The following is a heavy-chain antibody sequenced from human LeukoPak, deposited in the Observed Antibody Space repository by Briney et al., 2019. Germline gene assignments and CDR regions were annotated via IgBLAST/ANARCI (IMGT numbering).Heavy chain of an antibody. Sequence: GGSLRLSCVGSGFTFSNRAMHWVRQPPGKGLEWVSATGISADTFYVGSVKGRFTISRENGENSLYLQMNNLGVEDTAIYYCARQNSPHGNFDYWGQGTLVAVSS. CDR1: GFTFSNRA. CDR2: TGISADT. J-gene: IGHJ4*02. CDR3: ARQNSPHGNFDY. V-gene: IGHV3-13*01. D-gene: IGHD1-26*01.